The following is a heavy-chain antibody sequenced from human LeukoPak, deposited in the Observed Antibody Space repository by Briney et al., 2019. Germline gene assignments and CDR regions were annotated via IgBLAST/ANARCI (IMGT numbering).Heavy chain of an antibody. CDR2: INPSGGST. Sequence: ASVKVSCKASGYTFTSYYMHWVRQAPGQGLEWMGIINPSGGSTSYAQKFQGRVTMTRDMSTSTVYMELSSLRSEDTAVYYCARSGRGYYYDSITGSDIWGQGTMVTVSS. V-gene: IGHV1-46*01. D-gene: IGHD3-22*01. CDR3: ARSGRGYYYDSITGSDI. CDR1: GYTFTSYY. J-gene: IGHJ3*02.